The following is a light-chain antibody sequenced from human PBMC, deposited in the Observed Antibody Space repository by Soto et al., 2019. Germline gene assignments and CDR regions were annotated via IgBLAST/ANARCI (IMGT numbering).Light chain of an antibody. CDR3: AAWNDNLSGFSV. CDR1: ASTIGRNY. V-gene: IGLV1-47*01. Sequence: QSVLTQSPSASGTPGQRVTISCSGSASTIGRNYVYWYQQLPGMAPKLLIYRNSQRPSGVPDRFSGSKSGTSASLAISGLRSEYEADYYCAAWNDNLSGFSVFGGGSTVTVL. J-gene: IGLJ1*01. CDR2: RNS.